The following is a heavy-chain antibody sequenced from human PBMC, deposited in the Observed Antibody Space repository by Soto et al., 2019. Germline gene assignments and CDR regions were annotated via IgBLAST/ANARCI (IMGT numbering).Heavy chain of an antibody. V-gene: IGHV4-34*01. CDR3: ARGYCSGGSCYANFDY. CDR2: INHSGST. CDR1: GDSISSYY. Sequence: TSETLSLTCTVSGDSISSYYWSWIRQPPGKGLEWIGEINHSGSTNYNPSLKSRVTISVDTSKNQFSLKLSSVTAADTAVYYCARGYCSGGSCYANFDYWGQGTLVTVSS. D-gene: IGHD2-15*01. J-gene: IGHJ4*02.